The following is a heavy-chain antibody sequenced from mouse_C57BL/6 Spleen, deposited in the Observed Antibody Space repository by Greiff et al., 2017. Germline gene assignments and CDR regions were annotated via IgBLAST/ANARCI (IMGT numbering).Heavy chain of an antibody. CDR1: GYTFTSYW. D-gene: IGHD2-4*01. CDR2: IDPSDSYT. V-gene: IGHV1-69*01. CDR3: ARGKENYDSPFAY. Sequence: VQLQQPGAELVMPGASVKLSCKASGYTFTSYWMHWVKQRPGQGLELIGEIDPSDSYTTYNQKFKGKSTLTVDKSSSTAYMQLSSLTSEDSAVYYSARGKENYDSPFAYWGQGTLVTVSA. J-gene: IGHJ3*01.